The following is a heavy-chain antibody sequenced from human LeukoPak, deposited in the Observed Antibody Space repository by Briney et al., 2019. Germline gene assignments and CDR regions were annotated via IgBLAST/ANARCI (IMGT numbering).Heavy chain of an antibody. D-gene: IGHD6-19*01. Sequence: ASVTVSFKASGYSFIIYDINWVRQATGQGLEWMGWMSPTSGNTGYLQKFQGRVTITSDTSISTAYMELNSLTSEDTAVYYCARGGAGTVDYWGQGTLVTVSS. CDR1: GYSFIIYD. CDR2: MSPTSGNT. CDR3: ARGGAGTVDY. J-gene: IGHJ4*02. V-gene: IGHV1-8*01.